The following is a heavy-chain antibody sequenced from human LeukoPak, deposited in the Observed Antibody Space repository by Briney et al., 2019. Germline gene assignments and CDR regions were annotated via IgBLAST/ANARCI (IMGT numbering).Heavy chain of an antibody. Sequence: ASVKVSCKASGYTFTNYDFNWVRQATGQGLAWMGWVSPTSGNTGYDQNFQGRIIITKNTSISTVYMELSSLRSEDTAVYYCVRGRYHWNKGGYYYMDVWGKGTTVTVSS. V-gene: IGHV1-8*03. CDR1: GYTFTNYD. D-gene: IGHD1/OR15-1a*01. J-gene: IGHJ6*03. CDR2: VSPTSGNT. CDR3: VRGRYHWNKGGYYYMDV.